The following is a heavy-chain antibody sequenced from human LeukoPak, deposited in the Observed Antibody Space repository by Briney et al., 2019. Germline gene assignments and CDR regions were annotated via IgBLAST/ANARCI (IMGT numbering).Heavy chain of an antibody. CDR2: IYSGGST. CDR1: GFTFSSYG. Sequence: PGGSLRLSCAASGFTFSSYGMHWVRQAPGKGLEWVSVIYSGGSTYYADSVKGRFTISRDNSKNTLYLQMNSLRAEDTAVYYCARDDYGDNTWGQGTLVTVSS. V-gene: IGHV3-66*01. D-gene: IGHD4-17*01. J-gene: IGHJ4*02. CDR3: ARDDYGDNT.